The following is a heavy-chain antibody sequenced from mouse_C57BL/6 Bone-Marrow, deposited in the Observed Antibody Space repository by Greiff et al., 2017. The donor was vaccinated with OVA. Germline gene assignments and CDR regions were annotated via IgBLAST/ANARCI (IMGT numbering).Heavy chain of an antibody. D-gene: IGHD6-2*01. CDR3: AGGGLERFAY. V-gene: IGHV1-64*01. Sequence: QVQLHQSGPELLKPGASVKLSCKASGSTFPGYSIPWVKQSPGHGLEWIGMILPSSGSTNYNEKFKGKATLTVDKSSSTAYMQLSSLTSEDSAVYYCAGGGLERFAYWGQGTTVTVSA. J-gene: IGHJ3*01. CDR1: GSTFPGYS. CDR2: ILPSSGST.